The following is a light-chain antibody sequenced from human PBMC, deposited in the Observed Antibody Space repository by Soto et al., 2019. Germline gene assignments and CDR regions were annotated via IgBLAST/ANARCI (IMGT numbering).Light chain of an antibody. CDR3: SSYTSTSTPMV. Sequence: QSALTQPASVSGSPGQSITISCTGISSDVGGYKYVSWYQQHPGKAPKLMIYEVSNRPSGVSNRFSGSKSSNTASLTISGLQAEDEADYYCSSYTSTSTPMVFGGGTKLTVL. CDR2: EVS. V-gene: IGLV2-14*01. J-gene: IGLJ2*01. CDR1: SSDVGGYKY.